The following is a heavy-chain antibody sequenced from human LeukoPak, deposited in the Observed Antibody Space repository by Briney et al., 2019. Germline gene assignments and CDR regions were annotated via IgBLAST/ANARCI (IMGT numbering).Heavy chain of an antibody. D-gene: IGHD6-19*01. V-gene: IGHV1-18*01. CDR2: ISAYNGNT. Sequence: GSVKVSCKASGYTFTSYGISWVRQAPGQGLEWMGWISAYNGNTNYAQKLQGRVTMTTDTSTSTAYMELRSLRSDDTAVYYCASPRGVAGPLDYWGQGTLVTVSS. CDR3: ASPRGVAGPLDY. CDR1: GYTFTSYG. J-gene: IGHJ4*02.